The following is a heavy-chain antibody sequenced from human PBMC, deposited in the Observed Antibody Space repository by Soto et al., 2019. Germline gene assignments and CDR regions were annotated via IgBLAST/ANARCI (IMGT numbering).Heavy chain of an antibody. V-gene: IGHV3-30*18. Sequence: QVQLVESGGGVVQPGRSLRRSCAASGFTFSNYGMHWVRQAPGKGLEWVAVISYDGSNKYNADSVKGRFTISRDNSKNTLYLQMNSLRAEDTAVYYCAKDLEQWRRYSWFDPWGQGTLVTVSS. CDR3: AKDLEQWRRYSWFDP. CDR2: ISYDGSNK. D-gene: IGHD6-19*01. J-gene: IGHJ5*02. CDR1: GFTFSNYG.